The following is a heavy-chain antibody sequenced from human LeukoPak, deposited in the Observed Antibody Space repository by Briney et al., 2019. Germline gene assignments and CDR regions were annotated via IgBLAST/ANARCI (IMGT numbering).Heavy chain of an antibody. Sequence: GGSLRLSCAASGFTFTDAWITWVRQAPGKGLEWVGRIKSKIDGGTTDYAPPVKGRFTISRDDSKNMLYLQMNSLKTEDTAVYYCTTSIVLTGSDYWGQGTLATVSS. CDR2: IKSKIDGGTT. J-gene: IGHJ4*02. D-gene: IGHD2-15*01. CDR1: GFTFTDAW. V-gene: IGHV3-15*01. CDR3: TTSIVLTGSDY.